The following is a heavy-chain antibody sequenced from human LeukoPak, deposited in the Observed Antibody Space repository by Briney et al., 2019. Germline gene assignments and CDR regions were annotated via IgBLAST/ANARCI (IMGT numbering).Heavy chain of an antibody. CDR1: GYTLTSHG. D-gene: IGHD5-12*01. Sequence: ASVKVSCKASGYTLTSHGISWVRQAPGQGLEWMGWISAYNGNTNYAQKFQGRVTMTTDTSTGTAYMELRTLRSDDTAVYYCARGIMATNWIYYYYNYMDVWGKGTTVTVSS. CDR2: ISAYNGNT. J-gene: IGHJ6*03. V-gene: IGHV1-18*01. CDR3: ARGIMATNWIYYYYNYMDV.